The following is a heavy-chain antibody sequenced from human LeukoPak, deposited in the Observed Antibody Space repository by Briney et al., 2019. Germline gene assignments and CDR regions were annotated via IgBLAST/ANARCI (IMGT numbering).Heavy chain of an antibody. Sequence: PGGSLRLSCAASGFTFSSYAMSWVRQAPGKGLEWVSAISGRCGSTYYADSVKGRFTISRDNSKNTLYLQMNSLRAEDTAVYYCAKDGKGYSGYDEVYYYYGMDVWGQGTTVTVSS. CDR2: ISGRCGST. J-gene: IGHJ6*02. V-gene: IGHV3-23*01. CDR1: GFTFSSYA. D-gene: IGHD5-12*01. CDR3: AKDGKGYSGYDEVYYYYGMDV.